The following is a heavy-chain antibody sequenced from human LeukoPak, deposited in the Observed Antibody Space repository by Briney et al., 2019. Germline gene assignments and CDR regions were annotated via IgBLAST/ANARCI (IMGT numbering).Heavy chain of an antibody. J-gene: IGHJ4*02. CDR1: GFTFGTYA. V-gene: IGHV3-23*01. CDR3: AKQLGYCSDGSCYFPY. CDR2: ISGSGGNT. D-gene: IGHD2-15*01. Sequence: GGSLRLSCAASGFTFGTYAMSWVRQAPGKGLEWVSGISGSGGNTNYADSVKGRFTISRDNSKNTLYLQMSSLRAEDTAVYYCAKQLGYCSDGSCYFPYWGQGTLVTVSS.